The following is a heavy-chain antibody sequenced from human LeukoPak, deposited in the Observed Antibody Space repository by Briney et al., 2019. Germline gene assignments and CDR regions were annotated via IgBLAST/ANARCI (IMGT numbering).Heavy chain of an antibody. V-gene: IGHV4-34*01. D-gene: IGHD5-18*01. J-gene: IGHJ4*02. CDR3: AATPYSSDLIDY. Sequence: SETLSLTCTVSGGSISSYYWSWIRQPPGKGLEWIGEINHSGSTNYNPSLKSRVTISVDTSKNQFSLKLSSVTAADTAVYYCAATPYSSDLIDYWGQGTLVTVSS. CDR2: INHSGST. CDR1: GGSISSYY.